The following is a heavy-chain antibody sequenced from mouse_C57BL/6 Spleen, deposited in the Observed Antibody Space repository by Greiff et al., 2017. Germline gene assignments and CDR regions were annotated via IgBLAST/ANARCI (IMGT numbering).Heavy chain of an antibody. CDR3: ARTVYYGNYYYFDY. Sequence: VMLVESGPGLVAPSQSLSITCTVSGFSLTSYAISWVRQPPGKGLEWLGVIWTGGGTNYNSALKSRLSISKDNSKSQVFLKMNSLQTDDTARYYCARTVYYGNYYYFDYWGQGTTLTVSS. D-gene: IGHD2-1*01. CDR2: IWTGGGT. CDR1: GFSLTSYA. V-gene: IGHV2-9-1*01. J-gene: IGHJ2*01.